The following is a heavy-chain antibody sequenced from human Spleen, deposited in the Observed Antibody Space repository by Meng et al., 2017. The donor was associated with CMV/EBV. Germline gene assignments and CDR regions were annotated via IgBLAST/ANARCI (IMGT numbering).Heavy chain of an antibody. CDR1: GFTVSHNS. Sequence: GESLKISCAASGFTVSHNSMSWVRQAPGKGLEWVANIKQDGGEKYYVDSAKGRFTVSRDNAKNSLFLQMNSLRAEDTAVYYCARETHRPFDFWTGVGVLSYFDYWGQGTLVTVSS. V-gene: IGHV3-7*01. D-gene: IGHD3/OR15-3a*01. J-gene: IGHJ4*02. CDR2: IKQDGGEK. CDR3: ARETHRPFDFWTGVGVLSYFDY.